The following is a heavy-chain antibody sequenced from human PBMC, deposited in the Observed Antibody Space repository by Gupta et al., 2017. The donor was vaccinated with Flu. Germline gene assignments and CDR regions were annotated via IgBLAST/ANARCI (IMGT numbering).Heavy chain of an antibody. V-gene: IGHV3-48*01. D-gene: IGHD6-19*01. J-gene: IGHJ4*02. CDR2: I. Sequence: IYYADSVKGRFTISRDNAKNSLSLQMNSLRVEDTAVYSCATGGSDGWDLDSWGQGTLVSVSS. CDR3: ATGGSDGWDLDS.